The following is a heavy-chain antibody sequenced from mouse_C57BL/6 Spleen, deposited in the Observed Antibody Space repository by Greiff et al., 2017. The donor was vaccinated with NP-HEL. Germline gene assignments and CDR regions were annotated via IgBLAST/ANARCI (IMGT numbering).Heavy chain of an antibody. Sequence: VQLQQPGAELVKPGASVKLSCKASGYTFTSYWMHWVKQRPGQGLAWIGMIHPNSGSTNYNEKFKSKATLTVDKSSSTAYMQLSSLTSEDSAVYYCARKLGSYYGSRGAMDYWGQGTSVTVSS. D-gene: IGHD1-1*01. CDR1: GYTFTSYW. CDR3: ARKLGSYYGSRGAMDY. J-gene: IGHJ4*01. CDR2: IHPNSGST. V-gene: IGHV1-64*01.